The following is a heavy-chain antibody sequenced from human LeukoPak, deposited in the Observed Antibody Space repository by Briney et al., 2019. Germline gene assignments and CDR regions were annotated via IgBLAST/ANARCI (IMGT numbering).Heavy chain of an antibody. CDR2: IRSKANSYAT. D-gene: IGHD3-22*01. CDR3: TSTYYYDSSGYYNY. V-gene: IGHV3-73*01. J-gene: IGHJ4*02. CDR1: GFTFSGSA. Sequence: PGGSLRLSCAASGFTFSGSAMHWVRQASGKGLEWVGRIRSKANSYATAYAASVKGRFTISRDDSKNTAYLQMNSLKTEDTAVYYCTSTYYYDSSGYYNYWGQGTLVTVS.